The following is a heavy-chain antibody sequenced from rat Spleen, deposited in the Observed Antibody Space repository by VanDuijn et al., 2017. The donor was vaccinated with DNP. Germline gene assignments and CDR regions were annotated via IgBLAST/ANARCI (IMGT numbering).Heavy chain of an antibody. CDR1: GFSLTDYS. Sequence: QVQLKESGPGMVQPSQTLSLTCTVSGFSLTDYSVHWVRQPPGKVLEWIAAISSGGSTYYNSALKSRLSISRDTSKSQVFLKMNSLQTEDTAIYYCTRSFMYTTDPPFDYWGQGVMVTVSS. V-gene: IGHV2-19*01. D-gene: IGHD1-6*01. J-gene: IGHJ2*01. CDR3: TRSFMYTTDPPFDY. CDR2: ISSGGST.